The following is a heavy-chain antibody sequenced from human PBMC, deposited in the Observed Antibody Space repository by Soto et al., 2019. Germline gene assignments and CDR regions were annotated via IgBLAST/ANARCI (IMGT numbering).Heavy chain of an antibody. J-gene: IGHJ6*02. CDR1: GFTFSSYA. CDR2: ISGSGGST. D-gene: IGHD3-3*01. Sequence: VGSLRLSCAASGFTFSSYAMSWVRQAPGKGLEWVSAISGSGGSTYYADSVKGRFTISRDNSKNTLYLQMNSLRAEDTAVYYCARGSYDFWSGYLSYYYYGMDVWGQGTTVTVSS. CDR3: ARGSYDFWSGYLSYYYYGMDV. V-gene: IGHV3-23*01.